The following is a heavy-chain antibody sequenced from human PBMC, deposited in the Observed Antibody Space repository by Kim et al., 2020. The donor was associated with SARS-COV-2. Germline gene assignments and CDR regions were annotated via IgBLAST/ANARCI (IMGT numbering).Heavy chain of an antibody. CDR1: GYSFTSYW. CDR3: AGNVVQQLATWVY. J-gene: IGHJ4*02. V-gene: IGHV5-10-1*01. D-gene: IGHD6-13*01. Sequence: GESLKISCKGSGYSFTSYWISWVRQMPGKGLEWMGRIDPSDSYKNNSPSFQGHVTISADKSISSAYLQWSSLKASDNAMYSCAGNVVQQLATWVYWGQGTLVTVSS. CDR2: IDPSDSYK.